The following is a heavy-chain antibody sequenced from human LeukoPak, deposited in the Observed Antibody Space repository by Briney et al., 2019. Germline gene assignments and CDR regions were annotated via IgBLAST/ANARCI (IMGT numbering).Heavy chain of an antibody. CDR1: GGSISSSGYY. Sequence: SETLSLTCTVSGGSISSSGYYCGWIRQPPGKGLEWIASIYYSGSTYYNPSLKSRVTISVDTSKNQLSLKLSSLTAADTAVYYCARHEYSGSYYGLSWFDPWGQGTLVTVSS. J-gene: IGHJ5*02. CDR2: IYYSGST. CDR3: ARHEYSGSYYGLSWFDP. D-gene: IGHD1-26*01. V-gene: IGHV4-39*01.